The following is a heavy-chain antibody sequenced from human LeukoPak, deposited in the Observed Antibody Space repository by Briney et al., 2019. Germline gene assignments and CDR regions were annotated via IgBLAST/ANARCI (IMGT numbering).Heavy chain of an antibody. CDR1: GFTFSNAW. CDR2: ITSKTAGGTT. V-gene: IGHV3-15*01. J-gene: IGHJ3*02. D-gene: IGHD2-21*01. Sequence: GGSLRLSCAASGFTFSNAWMSWVRQAPGKGLDWVGRITSKTAGGTTDYAAPVKGRFTISRDDSKNTLYLQMNSLKTEDTAVYYCTTDWHIVVVIAPIPDAFDIWGQGTMVTVSS. CDR3: TTDWHIVVVIAPIPDAFDI.